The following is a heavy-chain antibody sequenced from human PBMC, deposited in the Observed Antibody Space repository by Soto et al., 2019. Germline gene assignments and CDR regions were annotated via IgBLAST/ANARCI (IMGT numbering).Heavy chain of an antibody. Sequence: GSLRLSCAASGFTLSRYAMNWVRQAPGKGLEWVSGINTNGANTYYADSVKGRFTISRDNSKNTLYLQMNSLRAEDMAVYYCAKDSFNWYFDLWGRGTLVTVSS. CDR2: INTNGANT. CDR3: AKDSFNWYFDL. V-gene: IGHV3-23*01. J-gene: IGHJ2*01. CDR1: GFTLSRYA.